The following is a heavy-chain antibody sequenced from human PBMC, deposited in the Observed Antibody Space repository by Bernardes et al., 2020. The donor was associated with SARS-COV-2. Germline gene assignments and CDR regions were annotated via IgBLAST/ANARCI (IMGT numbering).Heavy chain of an antibody. D-gene: IGHD1-7*01. CDR3: ARGRGNYYFDY. V-gene: IGHV3-74*01. J-gene: IGHJ4*02. CDR1: GFTFSSYW. Sequence: GGSLRLSCAASGFTFSSYWMHWVRLGPGKGPVWVSRINGDGSSINYADSVKGRFTISRDNARNTLYLEMNSLRAEDTAVYYCARGRGNYYFDYWGQGTLVTVSS. CDR2: INGDGSSI.